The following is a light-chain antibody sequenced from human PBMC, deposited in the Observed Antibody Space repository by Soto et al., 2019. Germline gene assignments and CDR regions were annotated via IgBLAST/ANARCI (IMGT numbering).Light chain of an antibody. Sequence: DVEMTQSPSTLPTSIGDRVTINCRVSQNVSNWLAGYQQKPGKDPKLMIYKASRLDSGVPSRFSASGSGTDFTLTINSLQSDDFATYFCQQYSKESTFGQGTKLEIK. CDR3: QQYSKEST. J-gene: IGKJ2*01. CDR1: QNVSNW. CDR2: KAS. V-gene: IGKV1-5*03.